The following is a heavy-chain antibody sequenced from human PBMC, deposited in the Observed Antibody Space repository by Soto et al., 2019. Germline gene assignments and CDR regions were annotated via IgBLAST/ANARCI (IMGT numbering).Heavy chain of an antibody. D-gene: IGHD1-26*01. CDR3: ARDPYSGSSYSDY. CDR1: GFIFSDYY. V-gene: IGHV3-11*01. CDR2: ISGNGRII. J-gene: IGHJ4*02. Sequence: PGGSLRLSCATSGFIFSDYYMHWIRQAPGKWLEWISYISGNGRIIQYADSVKGRFTISRDNAKNSLYLQMNSLRAEDTAVYYCARDPYSGSSYSDYWGQGTLVTVSS.